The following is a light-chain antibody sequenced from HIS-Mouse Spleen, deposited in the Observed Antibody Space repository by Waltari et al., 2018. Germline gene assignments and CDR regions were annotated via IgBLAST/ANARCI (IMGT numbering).Light chain of an antibody. J-gene: IGKJ1*01. Sequence: DIQMTQSPSSLSASVVDSVTTTCRASQSISSYLNWYQQKPGKVPKLLIYAASSLQSGVPSRFSGSGSGTDFTLTISSLQPEDFATYYCQQSYSTPQWTFGQGTKVEIK. V-gene: IGKV1-39*01. CDR2: AAS. CDR3: QQSYSTPQWT. CDR1: QSISSY.